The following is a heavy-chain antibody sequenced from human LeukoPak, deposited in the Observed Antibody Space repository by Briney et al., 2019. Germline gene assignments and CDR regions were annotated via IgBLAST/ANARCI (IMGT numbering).Heavy chain of an antibody. V-gene: IGHV3-21*01. CDR3: AEDNMKGYYMDV. Sequence: GGSLRLSCAASGFTFSSYSMNWVRQAPGKGLEWVSSISSSSSYIYYADSVKGRFTISRDNAKNSLYLQMNSLRAEDAAVYYCAEDNMKGYYMDVWGKGTTVTVSS. J-gene: IGHJ6*03. CDR1: GFTFSSYS. D-gene: IGHD2/OR15-2a*01. CDR2: ISSSSSYI.